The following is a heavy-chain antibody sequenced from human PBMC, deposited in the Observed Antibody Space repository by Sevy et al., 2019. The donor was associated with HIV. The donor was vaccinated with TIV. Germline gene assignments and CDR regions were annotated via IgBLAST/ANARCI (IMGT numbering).Heavy chain of an antibody. CDR2: ISSSSSTI. CDR3: ARLGPIAAAGNNWFDP. CDR1: GFTFSSYS. V-gene: IGHV3-48*02. J-gene: IGHJ5*02. Sequence: GGSLRLSCAASGFTFSSYSMNWVRQAPGKGREWVSYISSSSSTIYYADSVKGGFTISRDNAKNSLYLQMNSLRDEDTAVYYCARLGPIAAAGNNWFDPWGQGTLVTVSS. D-gene: IGHD6-13*01.